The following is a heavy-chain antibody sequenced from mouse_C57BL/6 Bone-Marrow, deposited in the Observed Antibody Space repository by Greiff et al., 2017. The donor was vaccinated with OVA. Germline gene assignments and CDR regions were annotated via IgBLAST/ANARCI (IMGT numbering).Heavy chain of an antibody. CDR1: GFTFSDYG. V-gene: IGHV5-17*01. CDR2: ISSGSSTI. D-gene: IGHD3-2*01. J-gene: IGHJ3*01. CDR3: AREDSRGFAY. Sequence: EVQGVESGGGLVKPEGSLKLSCAASGFTFSDYGMHWVRQAPEKGLEWVAYISSGSSTIYYADTVKGRFTISRDNAKNTLFLQMTSLRSEDTAMYYCAREDSRGFAYWGQGTLVTVSA.